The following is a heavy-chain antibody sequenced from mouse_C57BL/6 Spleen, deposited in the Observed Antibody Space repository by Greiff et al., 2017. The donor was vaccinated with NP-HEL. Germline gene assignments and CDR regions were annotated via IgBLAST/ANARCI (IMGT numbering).Heavy chain of an antibody. CDR3: ARQGLRPHWYFDV. V-gene: IGHV1-64*01. D-gene: IGHD1-2*01. CDR2: IHPNSGST. J-gene: IGHJ1*03. CDR1: GYTFTSYW. Sequence: QVQLQQPGAELVKPGASVKLSCKASGYTFTSYWMHWVKQRPGQGLEWIGMIHPNSGSTNYNEKFKSKATLTVDKSSSTAYMQLRSLTSEDSAVYYCARQGLRPHWYFDVWGTGTTVTVSS.